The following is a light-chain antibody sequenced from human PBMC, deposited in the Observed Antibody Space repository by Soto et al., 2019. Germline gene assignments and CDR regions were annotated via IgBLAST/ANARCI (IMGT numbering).Light chain of an antibody. Sequence: DEGRTQSPLSLPVTLGQPASISCRPIQSLVYNEGKPYLDWFQQRPGQSPSRLIYEVSNWDSGVPDRFSGSGSGTDFTLKISRVEAEDVGVYYCMQGTHWLGTFGQGTKVEIK. CDR3: MQGTHWLGT. V-gene: IGKV2D-30*01. CDR1: QSLVYNEGKPY. J-gene: IGKJ1*01. CDR2: EVS.